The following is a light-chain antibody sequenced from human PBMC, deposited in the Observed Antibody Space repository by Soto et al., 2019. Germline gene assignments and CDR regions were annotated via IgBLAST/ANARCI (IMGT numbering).Light chain of an antibody. Sequence: DIQMTQSPSTLSASVGDRVTITCRASQNINTWLAWYQQKPGKAPYLLIYKASNLQSGVPSRFSGSASGTEFTLTIRSLQPDDIATYYCQQYETSPLTSGGGTEVEI. CDR2: KAS. J-gene: IGKJ4*01. V-gene: IGKV1-5*03. CDR3: QQYETSPLT. CDR1: QNINTW.